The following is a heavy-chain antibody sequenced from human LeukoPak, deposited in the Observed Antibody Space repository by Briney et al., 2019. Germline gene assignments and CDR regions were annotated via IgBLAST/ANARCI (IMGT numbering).Heavy chain of an antibody. V-gene: IGHV1-8*01. J-gene: IGHJ5*02. CDR2: MNPNSGNT. CDR1: GYTFTSYD. CDR3: ARVLSGWYSESFDP. D-gene: IGHD6-19*01. Sequence: ASVKVSCEASGYTFTSYDINWVRQATGQGLEWMGWMNPNSGNTGYAQKFQGRVTMTRNTSISTAYMELSSLRSEDTAVYYCARVLSGWYSESFDPWGQGTLVTVSS.